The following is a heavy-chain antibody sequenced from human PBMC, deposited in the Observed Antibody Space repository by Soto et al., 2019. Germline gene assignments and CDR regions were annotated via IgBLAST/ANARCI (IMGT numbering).Heavy chain of an antibody. CDR1: GGTFSSYA. J-gene: IGHJ6*02. Sequence: QVQLVQSGAEVKKPGSSVKVSCKASGGTFSSYAISWVRQAPGQGLEWMGGIIPIFDTADYAQKFQGRVTITAAESTDTAHMELRSLRSEDTAVDYCAGHSSGVPGYYYGMDVWGQGTTVTVSS. D-gene: IGHD3-22*01. CDR3: AGHSSGVPGYYYGMDV. CDR2: IIPIFDTA. V-gene: IGHV1-69*12.